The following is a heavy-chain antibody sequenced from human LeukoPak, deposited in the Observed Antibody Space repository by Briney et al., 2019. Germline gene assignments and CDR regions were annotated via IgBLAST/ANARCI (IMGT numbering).Heavy chain of an antibody. V-gene: IGHV4-59*08. CDR2: IYYSGST. CDR1: GGSISSYY. D-gene: IGHD6-13*01. J-gene: IGHJ4*02. Sequence: PSETRSLTCTVSGGSISSYYWSWIRQPPGKGLEWIGYIYYSGSTNYNSSLKSRVTISVDTSKNQFSLKLSSVTAADTAVYYCGVTSIAAAGTHFDYWGQGTLVTVSS. CDR3: GVTSIAAAGTHFDY.